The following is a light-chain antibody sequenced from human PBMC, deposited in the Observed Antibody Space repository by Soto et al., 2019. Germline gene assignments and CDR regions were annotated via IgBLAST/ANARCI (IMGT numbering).Light chain of an antibody. CDR2: AAS. CDR1: QDISSY. V-gene: IGKV1-8*01. Sequence: AIRMTQSPSTFSASTGDRATITCRASQDISSYLAWYQQKPGKAPKLLIYAASTLQTGVPSRFSGSGSGTDFTLTISCLQSEDFATYYCQQYYSYPLTFGGGTKVEIK. J-gene: IGKJ4*01. CDR3: QQYYSYPLT.